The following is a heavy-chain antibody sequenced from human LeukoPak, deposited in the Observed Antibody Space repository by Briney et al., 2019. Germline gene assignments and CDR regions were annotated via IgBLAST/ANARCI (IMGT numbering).Heavy chain of an antibody. D-gene: IGHD1-7*01. J-gene: IGHJ6*03. CDR1: GYTFTSYG. CDR3: ARVRLITGTTSYYYYMDV. V-gene: IGHV1-69*05. CDR2: IIPIFGTA. Sequence: ASVKVSCKASGYTFTSYGISWVRQAPGQGLEWMGGIIPIFGTANYAQKFQGRVTITTDESTSTAYMELSSLRSEDTAVYYCARVRLITGTTSYYYYMDVWGKGTTVTVSS.